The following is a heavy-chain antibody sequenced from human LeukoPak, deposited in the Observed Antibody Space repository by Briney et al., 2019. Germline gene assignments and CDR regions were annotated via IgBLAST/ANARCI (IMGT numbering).Heavy chain of an antibody. Sequence: SETLSLTCTVSGGSISSGSYHWSWIRQPAGKGLEWIGRIYTSGSTNYNPSLKSRVTISVDTSKNQFSLKLSSVTAADTAVYYCARSVEGYCSGGSCYSYYYYMDVWGKGTTVTVSS. J-gene: IGHJ6*03. CDR2: IYTSGST. CDR3: ARSVEGYCSGGSCYSYYYYMDV. V-gene: IGHV4-61*02. D-gene: IGHD2-15*01. CDR1: GGSISSGSYH.